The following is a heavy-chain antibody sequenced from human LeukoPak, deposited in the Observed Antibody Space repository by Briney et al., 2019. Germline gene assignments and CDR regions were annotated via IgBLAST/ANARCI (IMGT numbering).Heavy chain of an antibody. CDR3: ARTGYSSSWPTMDV. D-gene: IGHD6-13*01. CDR1: GYTFTSYD. CDR2: MNPNSGNS. Sequence: GASVKVSCKASGYTFTSYDINWVRQATGQGLEWMGWMNPNSGNSGYAQKFQGRVTITRNTSISTAYMELSSLRSEDTAVYYCARTGYSSSWPTMDVWGKGTTVTVSS. V-gene: IGHV1-8*03. J-gene: IGHJ6*04.